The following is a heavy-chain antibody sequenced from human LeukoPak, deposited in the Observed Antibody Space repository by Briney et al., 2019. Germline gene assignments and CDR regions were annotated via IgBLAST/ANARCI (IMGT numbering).Heavy chain of an antibody. V-gene: IGHV3-21*01. CDR3: ARGVTDTSGSYSYDDY. CDR1: GFTFSSYA. J-gene: IGHJ4*02. D-gene: IGHD1-26*01. CDR2: ISSSSSYI. Sequence: GGSLRLSCAASGFTFSSYAMSWVRQAPGKGLEWVSSISSSSSYIYYADSVKGRFTISRDNAKNSLYLQMNSLRAEDTAVYYCARGVTDTSGSYSYDDYWGQGTLVTVSS.